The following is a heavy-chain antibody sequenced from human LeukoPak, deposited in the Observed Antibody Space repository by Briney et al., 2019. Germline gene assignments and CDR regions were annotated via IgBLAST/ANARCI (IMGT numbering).Heavy chain of an antibody. J-gene: IGHJ4*02. CDR3: ARGRPGYSGYTAAGIVDY. CDR2: ISSRGDTT. CDR1: GFTFSDYY. Sequence: GGSLRLSCAASGFTFSDYYVTWIRQAPGKGLEWASYISSRGDTTYYADSVKGRFTISRDNAKNSLFLQMNSLRAEDTAVYYCARGRPGYSGYTAAGIVDYWGQGTLVTVSS. D-gene: IGHD6-13*01. V-gene: IGHV3-11*04.